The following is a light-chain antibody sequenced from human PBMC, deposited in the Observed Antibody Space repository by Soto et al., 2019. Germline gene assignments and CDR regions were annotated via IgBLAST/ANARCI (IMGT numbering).Light chain of an antibody. CDR2: EDT. J-gene: IGLJ1*01. CDR1: SRDVGIYNL. Sequence: SALTQPASVSGSPGQSITISCTGTSRDVGIYNLVSWYQLHPGKVPKLIIYEDTKRPSGISSRFSGSESGITAFLTISGLQAEDEADYYSCSYAGSSTYVFGTGTKVTVL. V-gene: IGLV2-23*01. CDR3: CSYAGSSTYV.